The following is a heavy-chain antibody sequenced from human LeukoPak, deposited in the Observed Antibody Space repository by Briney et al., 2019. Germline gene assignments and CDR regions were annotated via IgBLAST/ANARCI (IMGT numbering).Heavy chain of an antibody. J-gene: IGHJ3*02. Sequence: GSPVKVSCKASGGTXSSYAISWVRQAPGQGLEWMGRINVILDTANYAQKFQGRVTIIAGISTSTSYMELSSLRSEDTAVYYCARDQGIGDASDIWGQGTMVTVSS. V-gene: IGHV1-69*04. CDR2: INVILDTA. CDR1: GGTXSSYA. CDR3: ARDQGIGDASDI.